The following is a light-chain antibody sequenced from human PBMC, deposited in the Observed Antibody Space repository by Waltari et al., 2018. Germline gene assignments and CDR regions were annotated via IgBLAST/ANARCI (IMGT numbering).Light chain of an antibody. CDR2: GAS. Sequence: EIVLTQSPGTLSLPPGERAALSCRASQSVGRTLAWYQQKPGQATRLLIYGASNRATGIPDRFIGGGSGTDFSLTISGLEPEDFAVYYCQHYVRLPATFGQGTKVEIK. CDR3: QHYVRLPAT. CDR1: QSVGRT. V-gene: IGKV3-20*01. J-gene: IGKJ1*01.